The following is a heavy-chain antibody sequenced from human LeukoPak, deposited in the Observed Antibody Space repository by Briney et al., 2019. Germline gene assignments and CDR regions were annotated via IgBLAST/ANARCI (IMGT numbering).Heavy chain of an antibody. D-gene: IGHD5-12*01. CDR2: FYPADSDT. J-gene: IGHJ4*02. CDR1: GYSFTNYW. V-gene: IGHV5-51*01. Sequence: GESLKISCKGSGYSFTNYWIGWVRQMPGRGLEWLGIFYPADSDTRYSPSFQDQVTISADNSISTAYLQWSSLKASDTAMYYCARRAHSGAMITLDYWGQGTLVTVSS. CDR3: ARRAHSGAMITLDY.